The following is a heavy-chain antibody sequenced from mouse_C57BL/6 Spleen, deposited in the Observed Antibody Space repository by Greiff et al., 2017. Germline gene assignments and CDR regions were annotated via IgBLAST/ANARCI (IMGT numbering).Heavy chain of an antibody. Sequence: EVQLQQSGPELVKPGASVKISCKASGYSFTGYYMNWVKQSPEKSLEWIGEINPSTGGTTYNQKFKAKATLTVDKSSSTAYMQLKSLTSEDSAVYYCARSTTVVGNYFDYWGQGTTLTVSS. CDR1: GYSFTGYY. D-gene: IGHD1-1*01. V-gene: IGHV1-42*01. CDR2: INPSTGGT. CDR3: ARSTTVVGNYFDY. J-gene: IGHJ2*01.